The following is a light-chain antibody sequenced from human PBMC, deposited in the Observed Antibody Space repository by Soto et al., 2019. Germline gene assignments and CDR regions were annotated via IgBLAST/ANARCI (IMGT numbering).Light chain of an antibody. CDR1: QSISSW. J-gene: IGKJ4*01. Sequence: DMQMTRSPSTLSASEGDRVTITCRASQSISSWLAWYQQKPGKAPKLLIYDASSLESGVPSRFSGSGSGTEFTLTISSLQPDDFATYYCQQYNSYSLTFGGGTKVDIK. V-gene: IGKV1-5*01. CDR3: QQYNSYSLT. CDR2: DAS.